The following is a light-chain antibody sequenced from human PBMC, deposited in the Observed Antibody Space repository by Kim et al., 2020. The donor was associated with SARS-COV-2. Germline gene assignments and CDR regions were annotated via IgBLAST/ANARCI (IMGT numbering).Light chain of an antibody. V-gene: IGKV3-20*01. CDR3: QQYTRSPPAYT. CDR1: QSLSSEY. J-gene: IGKJ2*01. Sequence: PVERATLACRDRQSLSSEYLAWYQQTSGQPPRLLIVGASSRDAGIPDSFSGSGSGTDFTLTISRLEPEDFAVYYGQQYTRSPPAYTFGQGTKLEI. CDR2: GAS.